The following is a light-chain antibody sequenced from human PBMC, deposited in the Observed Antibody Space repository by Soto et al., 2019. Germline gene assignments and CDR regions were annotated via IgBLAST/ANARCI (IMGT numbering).Light chain of an antibody. CDR2: EDN. Sequence: QSVLTQPASVSGSPGQSITISCTGTSSDVGSYNLVSWYQQHPGKAPKLMIYEDNKRPSGVSNRFSGSKSGNTASLTISGLQADDEAHYYCCSYAPISTVVFGGGTKLTVL. V-gene: IGLV2-23*01. CDR1: SSDVGSYNL. CDR3: CSYAPISTVV. J-gene: IGLJ3*02.